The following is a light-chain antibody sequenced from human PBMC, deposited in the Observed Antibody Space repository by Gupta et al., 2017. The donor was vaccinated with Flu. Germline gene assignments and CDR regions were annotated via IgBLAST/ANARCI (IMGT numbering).Light chain of an antibody. CDR1: QSVSSY. CDR2: DAS. CDR3: QQRSNWPPMYT. J-gene: IGKJ2*01. Sequence: EIVLTQSPATLSLSPGERATLSCRASQSVSSYLAWYQQKPGQAPRLLIYDASNRATGIPARFSGSGSGTDFTLTIISLEPEDFAVYYCQQRSNWPPMYTFGQGTKLEI. V-gene: IGKV3-11*01.